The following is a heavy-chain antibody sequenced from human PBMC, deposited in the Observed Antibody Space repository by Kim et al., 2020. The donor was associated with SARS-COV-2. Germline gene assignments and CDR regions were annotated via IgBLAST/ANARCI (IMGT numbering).Heavy chain of an antibody. CDR3: AHSPSDRYQLVWGGYFDY. J-gene: IGHJ4*02. Sequence: SGPTLVNPTQTLTLTCTFSGFSLSTSGVGVGWIRQPPGKALEWLALIYWDDDKRYSPSLKSRLTITKDTSKNQVVLTMTNMDPVDTATYYCAHSPSDRYQLVWGGYFDYWGQGTLVTVSS. D-gene: IGHD2-2*01. V-gene: IGHV2-5*02. CDR2: IYWDDDK. CDR1: GFSLSTSGVG.